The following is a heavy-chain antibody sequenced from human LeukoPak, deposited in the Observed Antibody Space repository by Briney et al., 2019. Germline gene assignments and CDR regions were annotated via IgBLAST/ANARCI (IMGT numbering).Heavy chain of an antibody. CDR2: ISGSGGST. J-gene: IGHJ3*02. CDR1: GFTFSSYA. D-gene: IGHD3-10*01. V-gene: IGHV3-23*01. Sequence: GGSLRLSCTASGFTFSSYAMSWVRQAPGKGLEWVSAISGSGGSTYYADSVKGRFTISRDNSKNTLYLQMNSLRAEDTAVYYCAKVVHYYGSGSYDAFDIWGQGTMVTVSS. CDR3: AKVVHYYGSGSYDAFDI.